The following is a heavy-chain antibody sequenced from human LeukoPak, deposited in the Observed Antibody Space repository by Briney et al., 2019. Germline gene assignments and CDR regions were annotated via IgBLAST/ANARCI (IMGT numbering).Heavy chain of an antibody. D-gene: IGHD3-22*01. CDR2: IYYSGCT. V-gene: IGHV4-59*08. CDR1: GGSISSYY. CDR3: ARASYSYDINGWVPFDY. Sequence: PSETLSLTCTVSGGSISSYYWSWIRQPPGKGLEWIGYIYYSGCTNYNPSLRSRVTISGDTSKNQFSLRLSSVTAADTAVYYCARASYSYDINGWVPFDYWGQGTLVTVSS. J-gene: IGHJ4*02.